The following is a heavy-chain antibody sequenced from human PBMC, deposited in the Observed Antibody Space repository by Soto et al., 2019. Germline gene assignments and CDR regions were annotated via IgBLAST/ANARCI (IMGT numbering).Heavy chain of an antibody. CDR3: ARGVYAFDI. J-gene: IGHJ3*02. Sequence: GGSLRLSCAASGFTFSSYWMTWVRQAPGKGLEWVANIKEDGSEKYHVDSVKGRFTITRDNAKNSLSLQMNSLRAEDTAVYFCARGVYAFDIWGQGTKVTVSS. CDR1: GFTFSSYW. V-gene: IGHV3-7*01. CDR2: IKEDGSEK.